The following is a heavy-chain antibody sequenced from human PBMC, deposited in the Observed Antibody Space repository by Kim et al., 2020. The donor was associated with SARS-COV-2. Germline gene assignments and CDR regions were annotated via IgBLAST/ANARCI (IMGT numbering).Heavy chain of an antibody. J-gene: IGHJ4*01. CDR2: ISYDGSNK. D-gene: IGHD3-22*01. CDR1: GFTFSSYA. Sequence: GGSPRLSCAASGFTFSSYAMHWVRQAPGKGLEWVAVISYDGSNKYYADSVKGRFTISRDNSKNTLYLQMNSLRAEDTAVYYCARDGDSDYYDSSGKDYWG. CDR3: ARDGDSDYYDSSGKDY. V-gene: IGHV3-30*04.